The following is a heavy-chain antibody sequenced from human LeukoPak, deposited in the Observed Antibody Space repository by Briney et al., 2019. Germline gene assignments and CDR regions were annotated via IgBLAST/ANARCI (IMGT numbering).Heavy chain of an antibody. Sequence: GESLKISCKGSGYSFTSYWIGWVRQLPGKGLEWMGIYPGDSDTRYSPSFQGQVTISADKSISTAYLQWSSLKASDTAMYYCAKSYSGSPAGFDPWGQGTLVTVSS. CDR3: AKSYSGSPAGFDP. CDR2: YPGDSDT. J-gene: IGHJ5*02. V-gene: IGHV5-51*01. CDR1: GYSFTSYW. D-gene: IGHD1-26*01.